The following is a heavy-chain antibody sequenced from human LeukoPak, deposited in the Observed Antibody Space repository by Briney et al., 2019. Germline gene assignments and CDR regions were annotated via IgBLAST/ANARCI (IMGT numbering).Heavy chain of an antibody. CDR3: ATDISWFDP. CDR2: ISASRST. V-gene: IGHV4-4*07. CDR1: GGSISSYY. J-gene: IGHJ5*02. Sequence: SETLSLTCTVSGGSISSYYWSWIRQPAGKGLEWIGRISASRSTNYAPSLRSRVTMSVDTSTNQFSLKLSSVTAADTAVYYCATDISWFDPWGRGTLVTVSS.